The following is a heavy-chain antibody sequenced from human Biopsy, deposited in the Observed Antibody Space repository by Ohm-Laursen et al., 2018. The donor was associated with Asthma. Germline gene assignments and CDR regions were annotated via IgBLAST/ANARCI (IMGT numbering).Heavy chain of an antibody. Sequence: LRLSCAASGFTFGDYCMSWVRQVPGKGLEWVANIKHDGTEKNHVDSLKGRFTISRDNAKNSLYLQMNSLRAEDTAVYYCARTFHFWSPYHAEHYQLWGQGTLVTVSS. CDR2: IKHDGTEK. CDR1: GFTFGDYC. D-gene: IGHD3-3*02. CDR3: ARTFHFWSPYHAEHYQL. V-gene: IGHV3-7*01. J-gene: IGHJ1*01.